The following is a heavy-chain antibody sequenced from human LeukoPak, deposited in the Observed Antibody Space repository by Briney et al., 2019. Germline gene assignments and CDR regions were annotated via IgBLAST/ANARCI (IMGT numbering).Heavy chain of an antibody. J-gene: IGHJ4*02. CDR3: ARDPPAVSINTYA. V-gene: IGHV3-66*01. D-gene: IGHD2-8*01. CDR1: GFTVGNNY. CDR2: IFIHGET. Sequence: GGSLRLSCAASGFTVGNNYMNWVRQAPGKGLEWVSLIFIHGETSYADSVKGRFTISRDNSKNTLYLQMNGLRVEDTAVYYCARDPPAVSINTYAWGQGTLVTVSS.